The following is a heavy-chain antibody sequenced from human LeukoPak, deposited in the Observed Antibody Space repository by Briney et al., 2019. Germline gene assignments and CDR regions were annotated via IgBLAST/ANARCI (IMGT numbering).Heavy chain of an antibody. J-gene: IGHJ4*02. CDR2: INHSGST. V-gene: IGHV4-34*01. Sequence: PGGSLRLSCAASGFTFSSYSMNWVRQPPGKGLEWIGEINHSGSTNYNPSLKSRVTISVDTSKNQFSLKLSSVTAADTAVYYCARIGRSRKFDYWGQGTLVTVSS. D-gene: IGHD6-6*01. CDR3: ARIGRSRKFDY. CDR1: GFTFSSYS.